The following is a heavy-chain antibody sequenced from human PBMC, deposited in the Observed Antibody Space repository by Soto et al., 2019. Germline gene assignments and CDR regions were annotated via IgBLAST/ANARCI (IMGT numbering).Heavy chain of an antibody. J-gene: IGHJ4*02. CDR1: GGSISSGDYY. CDR2: IYYSGST. D-gene: IGHD3-10*01. V-gene: IGHV4-30-4*01. Sequence: QVQLQESGPGLVKPSQTLSLTCTVSGGSISSGDYYWSWIRQPPGKGLEWIGYIYYSGSTYYNPSIKSRVTRSVDTSKSHFSLKPSSVTAADTAVYYCARAREGSGSPYYFDYWGQGTLVTVSS. CDR3: ARAREGSGSPYYFDY.